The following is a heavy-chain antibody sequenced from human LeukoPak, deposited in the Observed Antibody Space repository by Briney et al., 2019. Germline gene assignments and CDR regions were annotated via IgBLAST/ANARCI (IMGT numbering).Heavy chain of an antibody. V-gene: IGHV3-21*01. Sequence: GGSLRLSCAASGFTFNTYDMSWVRQAPGKGLEWVSSISSTSSNIYYADSLKGRFTISRDNAKQSLYLQMNSLRAEDTAVYYCAKDATAVVGTVYMDVWGKGTTVTISS. CDR3: AKDATAVVGTVYMDV. D-gene: IGHD6-13*01. CDR2: ISSTSSNI. CDR1: GFTFNTYD. J-gene: IGHJ6*03.